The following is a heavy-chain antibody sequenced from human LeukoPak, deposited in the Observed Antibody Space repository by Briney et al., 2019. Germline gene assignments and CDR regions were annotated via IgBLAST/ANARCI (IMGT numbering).Heavy chain of an antibody. CDR3: VYSSGYYRVFDY. J-gene: IGHJ4*02. V-gene: IGHV4-38-2*02. Sequence: SETLSLTCTVSGYSISSGYYWGWIRQPPGKGLEWIGSIYHSGSTYYNPSLKSRVTISVDTSKNQFSLKLSSVTAADTAVYCCVYSSGYYRVFDYWGQGTLVTVSS. D-gene: IGHD3-22*01. CDR2: IYHSGST. CDR1: GYSISSGYY.